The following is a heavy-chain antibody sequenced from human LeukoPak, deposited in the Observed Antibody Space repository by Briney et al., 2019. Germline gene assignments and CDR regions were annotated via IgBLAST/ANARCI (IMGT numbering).Heavy chain of an antibody. D-gene: IGHD1/OR15-1a*01. J-gene: IGHJ3*02. CDR3: ARHVETIAGTPIDAFDI. CDR2: IYYRGSP. V-gene: IGHV4-59*08. Sequence: PSESLSLTCSVAAGSIIRNYGSWFRQSPGKGLEWIGYIYYRGSPNNNPSLKSRVTISVDTSKNQFSLKLSSVTAADTAVYYCARHVETIAGTPIDAFDIWGQGTMVTVSS. CDR1: AGSIIRNY.